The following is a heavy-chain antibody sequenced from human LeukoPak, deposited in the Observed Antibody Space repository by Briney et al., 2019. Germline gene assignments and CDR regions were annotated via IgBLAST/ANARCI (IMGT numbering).Heavy chain of an antibody. V-gene: IGHV3-66*01. J-gene: IGHJ3*02. Sequence: PGGSLRLSCAASGFTVSSNYMSWVRQAPGKGLEWVSVIYSGSSTYYADSVKGRFTISRDNSKNTLYLQMNSLRAEDTAVYYCARAHDYYDKAFDIWGQGTMVTVSS. CDR3: ARAHDYYDKAFDI. CDR2: IYSGSST. D-gene: IGHD3-22*01. CDR1: GFTVSSNY.